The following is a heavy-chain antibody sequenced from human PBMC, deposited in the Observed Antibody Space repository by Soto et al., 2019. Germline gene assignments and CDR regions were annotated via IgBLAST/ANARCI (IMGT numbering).Heavy chain of an antibody. D-gene: IGHD6-13*01. CDR2: IYYSGST. CDR1: GGSISSGGYY. V-gene: IGHV4-31*03. Sequence: SETLSLTCTVSGGSISSGGYYWSWIRQHPGKGLEWIGYIYYSGSTYYNPSLKSRVTISVDTSKNQFSLKLSSVTAADTAVYYCARARLVVRSSWETEQIGAFDYWGQGTLVTVSS. CDR3: ARARLVVRSSWETEQIGAFDY. J-gene: IGHJ4*02.